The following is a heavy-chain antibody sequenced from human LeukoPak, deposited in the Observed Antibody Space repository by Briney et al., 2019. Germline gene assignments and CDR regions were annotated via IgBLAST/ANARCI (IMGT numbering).Heavy chain of an antibody. D-gene: IGHD3-22*01. CDR1: GGSVSGYY. V-gene: IGHV4-34*01. Sequence: PSETPSLTCAVYGGSVSGYYWSWIRQPPGKGLEWIGEINHSGGTNYNPSLKSRVTILVDTSKNQFSLKLSSVTAADTAVYYCASAMIGVPDDAFDIWGQGTMVTVSS. CDR2: INHSGGT. J-gene: IGHJ3*02. CDR3: ASAMIGVPDDAFDI.